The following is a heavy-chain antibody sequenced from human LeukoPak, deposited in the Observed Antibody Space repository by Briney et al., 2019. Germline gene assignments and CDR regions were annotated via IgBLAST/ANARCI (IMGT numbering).Heavy chain of an antibody. CDR1: GFTFSSFA. V-gene: IGHV3-48*03. Sequence: PGGSLRLSCAASGFTFSSFAMSWVRQAPGKGLEWVSYISSSGSTIYYADSVKGRFTISRDNAKNSLYLQMNSLRAEDTVVYYCAELGITMIGGVWGKGTTVTISS. D-gene: IGHD3-10*02. CDR3: AELGITMIGGV. CDR2: ISSSGSTI. J-gene: IGHJ6*04.